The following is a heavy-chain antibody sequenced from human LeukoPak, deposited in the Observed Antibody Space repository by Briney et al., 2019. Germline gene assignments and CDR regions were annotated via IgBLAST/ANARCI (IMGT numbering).Heavy chain of an antibody. Sequence: PGGSLRLSCAASGFTFSDYYMSCIRQAPGKGLEWISYISNTASIMYYPDSVKGRFTISRDNAKNSLYLQMDSLRVEDTAVYYCARQGDSSSWAGNDYWGQGTLVTVSS. CDR3: ARQGDSSSWAGNDY. V-gene: IGHV3-11*04. D-gene: IGHD6-13*01. J-gene: IGHJ4*02. CDR1: GFTFSDYY. CDR2: ISNTASIM.